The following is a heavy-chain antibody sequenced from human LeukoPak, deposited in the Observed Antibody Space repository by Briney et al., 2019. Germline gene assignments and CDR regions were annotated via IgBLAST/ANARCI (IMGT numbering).Heavy chain of an antibody. J-gene: IGHJ6*02. CDR3: ASYLTSIPSGMDV. V-gene: IGHV3-74*01. D-gene: IGHD2/OR15-2a*01. Sequence: GGSLRLSCAASGFTFSSYWMHWLRQEPRKGLVWVSRISTDGSSRSYADSVKGRFTISRDNGKNTLYLQMNSLRAEDTAVYYCASYLTSIPSGMDVWGQGAAVTVSS. CDR2: ISTDGSSR. CDR1: GFTFSSYW.